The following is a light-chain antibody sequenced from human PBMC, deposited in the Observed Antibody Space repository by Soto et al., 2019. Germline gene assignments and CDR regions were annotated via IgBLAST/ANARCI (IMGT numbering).Light chain of an antibody. CDR1: SSDVGGYNY. J-gene: IGLJ3*02. CDR2: EAT. CDR3: SSYATSPSLVA. V-gene: IGLV2-14*01. Sequence: QSALTQPASVSGSPGQSITISCTGTSSDVGGYNYVSWYQHYPGKAPKLLIYEATHRPSGVSDRFSGSKSGNTASLTISGLQAEDEGDYYCSSYATSPSLVAFGGGTQLTVL.